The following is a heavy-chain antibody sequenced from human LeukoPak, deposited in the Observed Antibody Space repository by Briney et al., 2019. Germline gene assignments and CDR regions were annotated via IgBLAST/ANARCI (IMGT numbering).Heavy chain of an antibody. CDR1: GGTFSSYA. J-gene: IGHJ4*02. D-gene: IGHD3-9*01. CDR2: IIPIFGTA. CDR3: ARDGISDYDILTGYLGNYFDY. V-gene: IGHV1-69*13. Sequence: SVKVSCKASGGTFSSYAISWVRQAPGQGLEWMGGIIPIFGTANYARKFQGRVTITADESTSTAYMELSSLRSEDTAVYYCARDGISDYDILTGYLGNYFDYWGQGTLVTVSS.